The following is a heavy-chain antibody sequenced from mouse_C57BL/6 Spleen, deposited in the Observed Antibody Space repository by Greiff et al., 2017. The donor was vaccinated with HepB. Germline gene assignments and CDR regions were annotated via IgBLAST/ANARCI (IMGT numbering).Heavy chain of an antibody. CDR1: GYSITSGYY. V-gene: IGHV3-6*01. J-gene: IGHJ4*01. CDR3: ARIYDGSPYYAMDY. CDR2: ISYDGSN. Sequence: EVKLQESGPGLVKPSQSLSLTCSVTGYSITSGYYWNWIRQFPGNKLEWMGYISYDGSNNYNPSPKNRISITRDTSKNQFFLKLNSVTTEDTATYYCARIYDGSPYYAMDYWGQGTSVTVSS. D-gene: IGHD2-3*01.